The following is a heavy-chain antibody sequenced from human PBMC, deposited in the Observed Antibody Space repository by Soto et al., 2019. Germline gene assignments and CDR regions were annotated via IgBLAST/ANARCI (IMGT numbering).Heavy chain of an antibody. CDR2: IHHSGGT. D-gene: IGHD3-10*01. CDR1: GASINKGDFF. J-gene: IGHJ4*02. V-gene: IGHV4-31*03. CDR3: ARTLVQGKINVFDI. Sequence: QVQLQESGPGLVKPSQTLSLTCTVSGASINKGDFFWAWIRQHPGRGLEWIGYIHHSGGTYFNRSLESRVTMSVDTSTNHSSLNLTSVTAADTAMYYCARTLVQGKINVFDIWGQGTLLAVAA.